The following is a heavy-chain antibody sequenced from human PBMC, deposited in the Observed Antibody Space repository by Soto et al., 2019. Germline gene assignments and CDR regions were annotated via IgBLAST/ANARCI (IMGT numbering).Heavy chain of an antibody. Sequence: QVQLVESGGGVVQPGRSLRLSCAASGFTVSSYPMHWVRQAQGKGLEWVAVISYDGSNKYYADSVKGRFTISRDNSKNTLYLQMNSLRAEDTAVYYCARESDIAATNPTFDYWGQGTLVTVSS. CDR2: ISYDGSNK. J-gene: IGHJ4*02. V-gene: IGHV3-30-3*01. D-gene: IGHD5-12*01. CDR1: GFTVSSYP. CDR3: ARESDIAATNPTFDY.